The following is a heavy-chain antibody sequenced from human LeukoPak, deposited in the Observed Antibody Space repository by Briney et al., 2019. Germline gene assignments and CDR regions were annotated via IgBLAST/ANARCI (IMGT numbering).Heavy chain of an antibody. CDR2: ISYDGSNK. Sequence: GGSLRLSCAAPGFTFSSYAMHWVRQAPGKGLEWVAVISYDGSNKYYADSVKGRFTISRDNSKNTLYLQMNSLRAEDTAVYYCARGKYSSSSPPFDPWGQGTLVTVSS. CDR3: ARGKYSSSSPPFDP. J-gene: IGHJ5*02. V-gene: IGHV3-30*01. CDR1: GFTFSSYA. D-gene: IGHD6-6*01.